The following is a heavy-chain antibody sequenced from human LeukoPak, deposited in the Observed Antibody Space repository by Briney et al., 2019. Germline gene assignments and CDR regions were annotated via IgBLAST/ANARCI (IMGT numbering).Heavy chain of an antibody. V-gene: IGHV3-9*01. CDR1: GFTFDDYA. CDR3: AKDQDIVDYYGMDV. CDR2: SSWNSGSI. D-gene: IGHD2-15*01. Sequence: QPGRSLRLSCAASGFTFDDYAMHWVRQAPGKGLEWVSGSSWNSGSIGYADSVKGRFTISRDNAKNSLYLQMNSLRAEDTALYYCAKDQDIVDYYGMDVWGQGTTVTVSS. J-gene: IGHJ6*02.